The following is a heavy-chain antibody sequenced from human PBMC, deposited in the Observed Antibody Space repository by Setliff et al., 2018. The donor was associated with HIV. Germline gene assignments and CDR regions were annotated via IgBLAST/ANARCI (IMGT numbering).Heavy chain of an antibody. D-gene: IGHD3-3*01. J-gene: IGHJ4*02. CDR2: IHPIFGTT. V-gene: IGHV1-69*13. CDR3: ARGIPRGTVFGVVGYFDY. Sequence: ASVKVSCKASGGTFSSYITAWVRQAPGQGLEWMGGIHPIFGTTNYARDFTGRVSITADESTNTAYMELSSLRSDDSAIYYCARGIPRGTVFGVVGYFDYWGQGTPVTVSS. CDR1: GGTFSSYI.